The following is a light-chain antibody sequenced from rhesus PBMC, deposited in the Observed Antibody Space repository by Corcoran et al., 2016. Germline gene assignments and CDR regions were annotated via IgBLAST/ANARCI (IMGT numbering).Light chain of an antibody. CDR2: AAS. CDR3: LQQNRCPYS. Sequence: DIQMTQSPSSLSASVGDTVTITCRASQDISSYLNWFQQKPGKAPKLLIYAASRLESGVPSRFRGSGSGTEFTLPISSLQPKDFSACSCLQQNRCPYSFGQGDKVEIK. J-gene: IGKJ2*01. V-gene: IGKV1-28*01. CDR1: QDISSY.